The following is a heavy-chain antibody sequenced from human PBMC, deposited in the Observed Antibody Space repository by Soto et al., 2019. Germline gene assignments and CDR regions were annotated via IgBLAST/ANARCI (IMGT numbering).Heavy chain of an antibody. J-gene: IGHJ5*02. CDR3: ARDQIARQQLVWFDP. D-gene: IGHD6-13*01. V-gene: IGHV1-18*01. CDR1: GYTFTSYG. Sequence: QVQLVQSGAEVKKPGASVKVSCKASGYTFTSYGISWVRQAPGQGLEWMGWISAYNGNTNYAQKLQGRVTMTTDTSTSTAYMELRSLRSDDTALYYCARDQIARQQLVWFDPWGQGTLVTVSS. CDR2: ISAYNGNT.